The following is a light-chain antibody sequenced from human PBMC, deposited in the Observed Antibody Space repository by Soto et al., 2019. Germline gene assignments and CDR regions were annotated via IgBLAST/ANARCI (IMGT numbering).Light chain of an antibody. V-gene: IGLV2-8*01. J-gene: IGLJ3*02. CDR1: SSDVGGYDY. Sequence: QSGLTQPPSASGSPGQSVTISCTGTSSDVGGYDYVSWYQQHPGNAPKVMIYEVSKRPSGVPDRFSGSKSGNTASLTVSGLQAEDEADYYCSSYAGSTWVFGGGTKVTVL. CDR2: EVS. CDR3: SSYAGSTWV.